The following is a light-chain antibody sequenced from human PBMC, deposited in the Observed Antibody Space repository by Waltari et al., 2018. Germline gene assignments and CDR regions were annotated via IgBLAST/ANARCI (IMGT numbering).Light chain of an antibody. Sequence: QSALTQPASVSGSPSQSITISCTGTNSDIGGSSSVTCYQHHSGKAPQLRIFGVSDRPAEVSNRFSGSKSGNPASLTISGLQAEDEADYYCSSFARSGTWVFGGGTRVTVL. CDR2: GVS. V-gene: IGLV2-14*03. J-gene: IGLJ3*02. CDR1: NSDIGGSSS. CDR3: SSFARSGTWV.